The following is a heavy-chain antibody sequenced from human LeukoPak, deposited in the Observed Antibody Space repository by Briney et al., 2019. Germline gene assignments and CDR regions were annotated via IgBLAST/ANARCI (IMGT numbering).Heavy chain of an antibody. D-gene: IGHD2-15*01. CDR1: GFTFSNYS. CDR3: ARRLYCSGSSCHTGPDAFDI. J-gene: IGHJ3*02. Sequence: GGSLRLSCEASGFTFSNYSMNWVRQAPGKGLEWVSYISSGGTYTYFADSVKGRFTISRDNSKNTLYLQMNSLRAEDTAVYYCARRLYCSGSSCHTGPDAFDIWGQGTMVTVSS. CDR2: ISSGGTYT. V-gene: IGHV3-21*01.